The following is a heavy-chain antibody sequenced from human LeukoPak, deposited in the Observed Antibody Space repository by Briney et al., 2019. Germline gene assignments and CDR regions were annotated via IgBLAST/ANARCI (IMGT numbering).Heavy chain of an antibody. Sequence: GGSLRLSCAASGFTFSSYGMHWVRQAPGKGLEWVAFIRYDGSNKYYADSVKGRFTISRDSSKNTLYLQMNSLRAEDTAVYYCAKDLYDFWSGYYLDYWGQGTLVTVSS. CDR3: AKDLYDFWSGYYLDY. CDR2: IRYDGSNK. J-gene: IGHJ4*02. CDR1: GFTFSSYG. D-gene: IGHD3-3*01. V-gene: IGHV3-30*02.